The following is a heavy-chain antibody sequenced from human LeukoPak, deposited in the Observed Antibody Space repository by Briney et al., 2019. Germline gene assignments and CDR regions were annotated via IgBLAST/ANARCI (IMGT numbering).Heavy chain of an antibody. CDR3: ARDVYIYRPLDY. CDR2: ISSSSSYI. V-gene: IGHV3-21*01. Sequence: GGSLRLSFAACGFTLSSCSLDWVRQAPGKGLEWVSSISSSSSYIYYADSVKGRFTISRDNAKNSLYLQMNSLRAEGTAVYYCARDVYIYRPLDYWGQGTLVTVSS. D-gene: IGHD3-16*02. CDR1: GFTLSSCS. J-gene: IGHJ4*03.